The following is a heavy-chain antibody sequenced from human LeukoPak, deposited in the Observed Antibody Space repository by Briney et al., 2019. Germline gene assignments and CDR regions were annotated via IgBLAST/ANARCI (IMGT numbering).Heavy chain of an antibody. J-gene: IGHJ4*02. CDR1: GFTFDDYA. CDR3: AEDITVTALGFFDY. CDR2: ISWNSGSI. Sequence: GGSLRLSCAASGFTFDDYAMHWVRQAPGKGLEWVSGISWNSGSIGYADSVKGRFTISRDNAKNSLYLQMNSLRAEDTALYDCAEDITVTALGFFDYWGQGTLATVSS. V-gene: IGHV3-9*01. D-gene: IGHD2-21*02.